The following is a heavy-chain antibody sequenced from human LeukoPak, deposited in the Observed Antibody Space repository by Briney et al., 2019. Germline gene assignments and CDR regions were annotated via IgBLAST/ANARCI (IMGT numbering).Heavy chain of an antibody. D-gene: IGHD3-10*01. CDR1: GFTFSSYW. CDR3: ARGRMWFRELAYDY. Sequence: PGGSLRLSCTASGFTFSSYWMTWVRQPPGKGLEWIGEINHSGSTNYNPSLKSRVTISVDTSKNQFSLKLSSVTAADTAVYYCARGRMWFRELAYDYWGQGTLVTVSS. V-gene: IGHV4-34*01. J-gene: IGHJ4*02. CDR2: INHSGST.